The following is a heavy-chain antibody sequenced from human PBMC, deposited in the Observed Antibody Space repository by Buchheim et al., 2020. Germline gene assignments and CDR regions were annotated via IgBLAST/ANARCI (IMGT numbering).Heavy chain of an antibody. Sequence: HVQLVESGGGLVKPGGSLRLSCVASGFTFTDYYMTWIRQAPGKGLEWVSYISSRSTSINYADSVKGRFTISRDNAKNSLYLQMNSLRAEDTAVYYCARVPITTPDGMDVWGQGT. CDR1: GFTFTDYY. CDR2: ISSRSTSI. V-gene: IGHV3-11*06. D-gene: IGHD1-14*01. CDR3: ARVPITTPDGMDV. J-gene: IGHJ6*02.